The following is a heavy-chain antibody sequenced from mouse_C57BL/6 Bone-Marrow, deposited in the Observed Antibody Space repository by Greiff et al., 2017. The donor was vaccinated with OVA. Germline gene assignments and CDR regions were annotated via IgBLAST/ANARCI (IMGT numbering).Heavy chain of an antibody. CDR1: GFSLTSYG. CDR3: ARNYYGSRGDY. D-gene: IGHD1-1*01. Sequence: VMLVESGPGLVQPSQSLSITCTVSGFSLTSYGVHWVRQSPGKGLEWLGVIWSGGSTDYNAAFISRLISSNDNSKKKIFFQMNSLQADDTAIYYCARNYYGSRGDYWGQGTSVTVSS. V-gene: IGHV2-2*01. J-gene: IGHJ4*01. CDR2: IWSGGST.